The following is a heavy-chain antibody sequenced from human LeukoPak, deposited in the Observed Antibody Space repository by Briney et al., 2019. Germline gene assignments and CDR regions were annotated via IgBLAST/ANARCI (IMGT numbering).Heavy chain of an antibody. Sequence: PSETLSLTCTVSGYSISSGYYWGWIRQPPGKGLEWIGSIYHSGSTYYNPSLKSRVTISVDTSKNQFSLKLSSVTAADTAVYYCAREKRLAVAGPDYFDYWGQGTLVTVSS. CDR3: AREKRLAVAGPDYFDY. CDR1: GYSISSGYY. V-gene: IGHV4-38-2*02. J-gene: IGHJ4*02. CDR2: IYHSGST. D-gene: IGHD6-19*01.